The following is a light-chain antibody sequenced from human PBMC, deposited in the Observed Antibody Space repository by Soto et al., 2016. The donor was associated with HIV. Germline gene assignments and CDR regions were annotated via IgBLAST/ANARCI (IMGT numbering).Light chain of an antibody. CDR3: YSATDNNLGV. V-gene: IGLV3-27*01. J-gene: IGLJ1*01. CDR1: VLAKKY. CDR2: KDS. Sequence: SYELTQPSSVSVSPGQTARITSSGDVLAKKYARWFQQKPGQAPVLVIYKDSERPSGIFERFSGSSSGTTVTLTISGAQVEDEADYYCYSATDNNLGVFGTGTKVTVL.